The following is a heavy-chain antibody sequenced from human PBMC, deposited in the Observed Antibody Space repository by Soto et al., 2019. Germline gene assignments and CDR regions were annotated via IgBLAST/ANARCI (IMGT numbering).Heavy chain of an antibody. D-gene: IGHD3-10*01. Sequence: EVQLVESGGGLVQPGGSLRLCCAASEFTFSRYWMSWVRQAPGKGLEWVANINLDGSEKNYVDSVKGRFTISRDNAKNSLYLQMNSLRAEDTAVYYCARERPELVIIDYWGQGTLVTVSS. CDR2: INLDGSEK. V-gene: IGHV3-7*01. J-gene: IGHJ4*02. CDR3: ARERPELVIIDY. CDR1: EFTFSRYW.